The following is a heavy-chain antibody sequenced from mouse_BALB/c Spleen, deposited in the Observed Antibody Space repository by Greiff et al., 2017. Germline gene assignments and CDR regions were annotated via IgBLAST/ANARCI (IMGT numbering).Heavy chain of an antibody. CDR2: ISDGGSYT. Sequence: EVKLVESGGGLVKPGGSLKLSCAASGFTFSDYYMYWVRQTPEKRLEWVATISDGGSYTYYPDSVKGRFTISRDNAKNNLYLQMSSLKSEDTAMYYCARGRRYYAMDYWGQGTSVTVSS. V-gene: IGHV5-4*02. J-gene: IGHJ4*01. CDR1: GFTFSDYY. CDR3: ARGRRYYAMDY.